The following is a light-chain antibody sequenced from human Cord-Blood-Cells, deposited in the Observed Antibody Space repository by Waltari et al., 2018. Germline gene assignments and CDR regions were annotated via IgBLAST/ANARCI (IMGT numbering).Light chain of an antibody. CDR2: DVS. CDR3: SSYTSSSTLV. Sequence: QSALTQPASVSGSPGQSITISCTGTSSDVGGYTYVSWYQQHPGNAPKLMIYDVSNRPSGVSKRCSGSKSGNTASLTISGLQAEDEADYYCSSYTSSSTLVFGGGTKLTVL. CDR1: SSDVGGYTY. V-gene: IGLV2-14*03. J-gene: IGLJ3*02.